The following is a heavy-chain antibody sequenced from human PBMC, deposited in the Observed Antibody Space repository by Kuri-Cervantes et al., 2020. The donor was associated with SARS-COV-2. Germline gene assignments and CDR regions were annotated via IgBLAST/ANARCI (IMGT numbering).Heavy chain of an antibody. Sequence: SETLSLTCTVSGGSISSYYWSWIRQPPGKGLEWIGYIYYSGSTNYNPSLKSRVTISVDTSKNQFSLKLSSVTDADTAVYYCARHPLGSVTIFGLVIEGVPFDYWGQGTLVTVSS. D-gene: IGHD3-3*01. CDR3: ARHPLGSVTIFGLVIEGVPFDY. CDR2: IYYSGST. V-gene: IGHV4-59*08. J-gene: IGHJ4*02. CDR1: GGSISSYY.